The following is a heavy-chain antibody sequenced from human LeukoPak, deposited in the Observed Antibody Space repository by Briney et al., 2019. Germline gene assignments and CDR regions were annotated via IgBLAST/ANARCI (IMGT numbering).Heavy chain of an antibody. J-gene: IGHJ5*02. CDR2: INHSGST. CDR1: GGPFSGYY. CDR3: ARGASGYYRRDWFDP. D-gene: IGHD3-22*01. Sequence: SETLSLTCAVYGGPFSGYYWSWIRQPPGKGLEWIGEINHSGSTNYNPSLKSRVTISVDTSKNQFSLKLSSVTAADTAVYYCARGASGYYRRDWFDPWGQGTLVTVSS. V-gene: IGHV4-34*01.